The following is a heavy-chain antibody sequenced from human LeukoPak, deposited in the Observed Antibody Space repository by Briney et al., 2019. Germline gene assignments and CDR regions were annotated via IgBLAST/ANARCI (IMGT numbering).Heavy chain of an antibody. Sequence: PSETLSLTCTVSGGSISSYYWSWIRQPAGKGLEWIGRIYTSGSTNYNPSLKSRVTISVDTSKNQFSLKLSSVTAADTAVYYCARELIAARPGYFDYWGQGTLVTVSS. CDR3: ARELIAARPGYFDY. CDR2: IYTSGST. J-gene: IGHJ4*02. CDR1: GGSISSYY. V-gene: IGHV4-4*07. D-gene: IGHD6-6*01.